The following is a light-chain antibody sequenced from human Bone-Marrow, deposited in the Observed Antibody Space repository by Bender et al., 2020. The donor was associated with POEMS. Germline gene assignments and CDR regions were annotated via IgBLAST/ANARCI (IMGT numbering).Light chain of an antibody. J-gene: IGLJ2*01. V-gene: IGLV2-14*03. CDR1: SSDIGGYNF. Sequence: QSALTQPASVSGSPGQSITISCTGTSSDIGGYNFVSWYQQRPGKASKLMIYDVTHRPSGVSNRFSGSKSANTASLTISGLQAEDEANYYCSSYTSSSTLVFGGGTKLTVL. CDR3: SSYTSSSTLV. CDR2: DVT.